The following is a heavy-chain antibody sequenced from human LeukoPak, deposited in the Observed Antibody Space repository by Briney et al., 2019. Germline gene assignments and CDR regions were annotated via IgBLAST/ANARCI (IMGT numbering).Heavy chain of an antibody. CDR3: ARPLGYDSSGYFDY. D-gene: IGHD3-22*01. CDR1: GYTFTGYY. CDR2: INPNSGGT. V-gene: IGHV1-2*06. J-gene: IGHJ4*02. Sequence: ASVKVSCKASGYTFTGYYMHWVRQAPGQGLEWMGRINPNSGGTNYAQKFQGRVTMTRDTSISTAYMELSSLRSEDTAVYYCARPLGYDSSGYFDYWGQGTLVTVSS.